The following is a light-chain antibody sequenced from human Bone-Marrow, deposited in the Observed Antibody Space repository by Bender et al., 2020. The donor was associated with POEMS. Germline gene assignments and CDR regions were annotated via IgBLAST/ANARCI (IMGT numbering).Light chain of an antibody. V-gene: IGLV2-14*01. CDR1: SSDVGGYNY. Sequence: QSVLTQPASVSGSPGQSITISCTGTSSDVGGYNYVSWFQHHPGKAPKLIVYEVSKGPSGVPDRFSGSKSGNTASLTVSGLQADDEADYYCSSYTRNRLVVFGGGTKLTVL. J-gene: IGLJ2*01. CDR3: SSYTRNRLVV. CDR2: EVS.